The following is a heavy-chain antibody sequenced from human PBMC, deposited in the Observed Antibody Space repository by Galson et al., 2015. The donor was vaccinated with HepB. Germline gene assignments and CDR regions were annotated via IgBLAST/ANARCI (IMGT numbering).Heavy chain of an antibody. J-gene: IGHJ4*02. Sequence: QSGAEVKKPGASVKVSCKASGSRFANFGISWVRQAPRQGLEWMGWITTHNGNTKYAQKVQGRVTMTTDTSTSTAYMELRSLRSDDTAVYYCARDTSYVDSSLCYWGQGTLVSVSS. CDR3: ARDTSYVDSSLCY. CDR1: GSRFANFG. V-gene: IGHV1-18*01. CDR2: ITTHNGNT. D-gene: IGHD3-10*02.